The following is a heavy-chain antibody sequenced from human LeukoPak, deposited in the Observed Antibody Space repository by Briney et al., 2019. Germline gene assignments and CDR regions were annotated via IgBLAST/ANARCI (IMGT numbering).Heavy chain of an antibody. V-gene: IGHV3-21*01. CDR1: GFTFSSYS. D-gene: IGHD1-26*01. CDR2: ISSSSSYI. J-gene: IGHJ4*02. Sequence: GGTLSLSCAASGFTFSSYSMNWVRQAPGKGLEWVSSISSSSSYIYYADSVRGRFTISRDNDKHSLYLQMNSLRAEDTAVYYCASYSGSYISNWGQGTLVTVSS. CDR3: ASYSGSYISN.